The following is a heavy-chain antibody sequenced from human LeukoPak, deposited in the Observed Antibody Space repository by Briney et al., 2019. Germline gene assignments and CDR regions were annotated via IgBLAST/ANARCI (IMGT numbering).Heavy chain of an antibody. D-gene: IGHD2-2*01. CDR2: INSDGSST. J-gene: IGHJ5*02. CDR1: GFTFSSYW. CDR3: ARAVGYCSSTSCYWWFDP. V-gene: IGHV3-74*01. Sequence: GGSLRLSCVASGFTFSSYWMHWVRQAPGKGLVWVSRINSDGSSTSYADSVKGRFTISRDNAKNTLYLQMNSLRAEDTAVYYCARAVGYCSSTSCYWWFDPWGQGTLVTVSS.